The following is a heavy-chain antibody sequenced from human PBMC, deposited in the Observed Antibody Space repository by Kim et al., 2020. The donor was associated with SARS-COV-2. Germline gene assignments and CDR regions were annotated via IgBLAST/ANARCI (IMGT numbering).Heavy chain of an antibody. V-gene: IGHV4-34*01. CDR3: LDAFDI. CDR2: NHSGST. J-gene: IGHJ3*02. Sequence: NHSGSTNYNPSLKSRVTISVDTSKNQFSLKLSSVTAADTAVYYCLDAFDIWGQGTMVTVSS.